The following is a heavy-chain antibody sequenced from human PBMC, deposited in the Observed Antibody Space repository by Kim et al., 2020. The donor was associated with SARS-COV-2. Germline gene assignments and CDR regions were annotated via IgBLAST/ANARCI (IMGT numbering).Heavy chain of an antibody. CDR1: GGSFSGYY. V-gene: IGHV4-34*01. Sequence: SETLSLTCAVYGGSFSGYYWSWIRQPPGKGLEWIGEINHSGSTNYNPSLKSRVTISVDTSKNQFSLKLSSVTAADTAVYYCARGRPINILTGYYYNWFDPWGQGTLVTVSS. CDR2: INHSGST. J-gene: IGHJ5*02. D-gene: IGHD3-9*01. CDR3: ARGRPINILTGYYYNWFDP.